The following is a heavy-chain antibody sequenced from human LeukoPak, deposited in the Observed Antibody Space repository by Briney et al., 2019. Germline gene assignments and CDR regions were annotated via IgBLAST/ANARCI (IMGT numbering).Heavy chain of an antibody. D-gene: IGHD3-22*01. CDR3: ARSSGYYSVPDF. CDR1: GFTFSSYA. Sequence: PGGSLRLSCAASGFTFSSYAMSWVRQAPGKGLEWVSAISGSGGSTYYADSVKGRFTISRDNAKNTLYLQMNSLRAEDTSVYYCARSSGYYSVPDFWGQGTLVTVSS. CDR2: ISGSGGST. V-gene: IGHV3-23*01. J-gene: IGHJ4*02.